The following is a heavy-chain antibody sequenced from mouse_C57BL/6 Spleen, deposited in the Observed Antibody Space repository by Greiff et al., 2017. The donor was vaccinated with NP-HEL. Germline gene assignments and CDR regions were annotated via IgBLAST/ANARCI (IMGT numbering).Heavy chain of an antibody. CDR3: ARPMVTTDGFDY. D-gene: IGHD2-2*01. Sequence: EVMLVESGGGLVKPGGSLKLSCAASGFTFSDYGMHWVRQAPEKGLEWVAYISSGSSTIYYADTVKGRFTISSDNAKNTLFLQMTGLRSEDTAMYYCARPMVTTDGFDYWGQGTTLTVSS. J-gene: IGHJ2*01. CDR2: ISSGSSTI. V-gene: IGHV5-17*01. CDR1: GFTFSDYG.